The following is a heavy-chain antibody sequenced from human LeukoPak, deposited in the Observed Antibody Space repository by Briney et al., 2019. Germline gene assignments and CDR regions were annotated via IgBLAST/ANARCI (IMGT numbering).Heavy chain of an antibody. CDR3: ARNVGYYGVDY. J-gene: IGHJ4*02. V-gene: IGHV3-30*02. D-gene: IGHD3-10*01. CDR2: IRSDGSLP. Sequence: GGSLRLSCAASGINFRSSDMHWVRQAPGKGLEWVAFIRSDGSLPSYAGSVTGRFTISRDNSNNKLYLQMNRLKLEDTAVYFCARNVGYYGVDYWGQGTLVTVSS. CDR1: GINFRSSD.